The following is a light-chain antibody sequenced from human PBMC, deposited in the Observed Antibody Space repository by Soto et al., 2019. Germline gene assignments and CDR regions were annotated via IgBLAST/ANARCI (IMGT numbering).Light chain of an antibody. CDR1: QSVLSSSNNKNY. CDR2: WAS. CDR3: QQYYSAPTWT. J-gene: IGKJ1*01. Sequence: DIVMTQSPDSLAVSLGERATINCRSSQSVLSSSNNKNYLAWYQQKVGQAPKLLIYWASTRESGVPDRFSGSGSGTDFTLTISSLQAEDVAVYYCQQYYSAPTWTFGQGTKVEIK. V-gene: IGKV4-1*01.